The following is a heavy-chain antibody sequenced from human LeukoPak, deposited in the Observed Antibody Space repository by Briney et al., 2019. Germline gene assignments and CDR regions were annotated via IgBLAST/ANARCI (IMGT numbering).Heavy chain of an antibody. CDR2: ISDSGDLT. CDR3: AKDARRTNGWHFFDH. CDR1: GFAFSSQA. V-gene: IGHV3-23*01. J-gene: IGHJ4*02. Sequence: PGGSLRLSCAASGFAFSSQAMGWVRQAPGKGLEWVSVISDSGDLTYYADSVKGRFTISRDNSKNTLYLQLNSLRAEDTALYYCAKDARRTNGWHFFDHWGQGTLVTVSS. D-gene: IGHD6-19*01.